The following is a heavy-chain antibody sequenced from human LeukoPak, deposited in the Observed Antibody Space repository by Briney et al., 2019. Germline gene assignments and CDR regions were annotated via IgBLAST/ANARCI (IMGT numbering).Heavy chain of an antibody. CDR3: ARALPRYCSGGSCYMFDP. CDR2: IYYSGST. CDR1: GGSISSYY. D-gene: IGHD2-15*01. V-gene: IGHV4-59*01. Sequence: SETLSLTCTVSGGSISSYYWSWIRQPPGKGLEWIGYIYYSGSTNYNPSLKSRVTISVDTSKNQFSLKLSSVTAADTAVYYCARALPRYCSGGSCYMFDPWGQGTLVTASS. J-gene: IGHJ5*02.